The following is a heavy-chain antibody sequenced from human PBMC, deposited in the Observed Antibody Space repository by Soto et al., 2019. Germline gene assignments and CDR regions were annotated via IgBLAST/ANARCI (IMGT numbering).Heavy chain of an antibody. CDR3: VKDSYADFHRVLSTAEYFFDY. J-gene: IGHJ4*01. D-gene: IGHD2-15*01. CDR1: GFTFDDYA. Sequence: SLKISCTASGFTFDDYAMHWVRQGPGRGLEWVSGITWNSGKIAYADSVKGRFTIARDDDNNSLYLQMSSLRPEDTALYYCVKDSYADFHRVLSTAEYFFDYWGHGTLVTVSS. CDR2: ITWNSGKI. V-gene: IGHV3-9*01.